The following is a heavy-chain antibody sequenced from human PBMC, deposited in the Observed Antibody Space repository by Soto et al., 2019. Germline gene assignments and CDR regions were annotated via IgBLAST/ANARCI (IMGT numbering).Heavy chain of an antibody. D-gene: IGHD5-18*01. V-gene: IGHV3-11*05. J-gene: IGHJ3*02. CDR2: ISSSSSYT. CDR3: AKGDVDTAMVTGDAFDI. CDR1: GFTFSDYY. Sequence: GGSLRLSCAASGFTFSDYYMSWIRQAPGKGLEWVSYISSSSSYTNYADSVKGRFTISRDNAKNTLYLQMNSLRAEDTAVYYCAKGDVDTAMVTGDAFDIWGQGKMVTVSS.